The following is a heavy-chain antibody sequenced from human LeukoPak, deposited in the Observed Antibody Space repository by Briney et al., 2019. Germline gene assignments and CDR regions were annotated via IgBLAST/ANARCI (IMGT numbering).Heavy chain of an antibody. V-gene: IGHV3-23*01. Sequence: PGGSLRLSCAASGLTFSTYAMTWVRQAPGKGQEWVSSISGSGETTYYADSVKGRFTISRDNSKNTLYLQIHFLGADDTAVYYCAKGLSAVTTRPDDTFDIWGQGTMVIVSS. J-gene: IGHJ3*02. D-gene: IGHD4-17*01. CDR3: AKGLSAVTTRPDDTFDI. CDR1: GLTFSTYA. CDR2: ISGSGETT.